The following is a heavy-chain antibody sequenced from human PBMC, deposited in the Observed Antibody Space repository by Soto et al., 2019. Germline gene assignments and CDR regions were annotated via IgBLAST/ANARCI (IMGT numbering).Heavy chain of an antibody. CDR3: AGRNSLASVSLNFRELSNYKWIDP. CDR2: IYYIGST. V-gene: IGHV4-39*01. CDR1: GDSITNSNYY. J-gene: IGHJ5*02. D-gene: IGHD3-16*02. Sequence: SETLSLTCTVSGDSITNSNYYWGWFRQPPGKGLEWIASIYYIGSTYYNPSLKSRVTISVDTSNNQFSLNLNSVTASDTAVYYCAGRNSLASVSLNFRELSNYKWIDPWGPGTLVTVYS.